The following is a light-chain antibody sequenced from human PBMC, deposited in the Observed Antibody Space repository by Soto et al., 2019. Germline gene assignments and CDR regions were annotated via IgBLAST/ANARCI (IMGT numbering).Light chain of an antibody. CDR2: GAS. CDR1: QIVTSSY. Sequence: EIVLTQSPGTLSLSPGERATLSCRASQIVTSSYLAWYQQKPGQAPRLLIYGASSRATGIPDRFSGSGSGTDFTLTISRLEPEDFAVYYCQQYGGSPAFGGGTKVEIK. J-gene: IGKJ4*01. V-gene: IGKV3-20*01. CDR3: QQYGGSPA.